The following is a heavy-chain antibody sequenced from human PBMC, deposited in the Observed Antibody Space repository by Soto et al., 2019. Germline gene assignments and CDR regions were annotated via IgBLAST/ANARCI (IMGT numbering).Heavy chain of an antibody. V-gene: IGHV1-69*02. CDR1: GGTFSSYT. D-gene: IGHD3-10*01. Sequence: QVQLVQSGAEVKKPGSSVKVSCKASGGTFSSYTISWVRQAPGQGLEWMGRIIPILGIANYAQKFQRRVTITAEKSTSTAYMERSSLRSEDTAVYYCARASNYYGSDTDNWFDPWGQGTLVTVSS. CDR2: IIPILGIA. J-gene: IGHJ5*02. CDR3: ARASNYYGSDTDNWFDP.